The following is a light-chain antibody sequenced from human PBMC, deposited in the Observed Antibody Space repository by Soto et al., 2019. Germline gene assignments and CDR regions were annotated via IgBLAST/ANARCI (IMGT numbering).Light chain of an antibody. CDR2: GAS. Sequence: EIVLTQPPDTLSLSPGDRATVSCRASQTVGASYVAWYQHRPGQAPKFLMYGASTRATGIPDRFSGSGSGTEFTLTIDSLEPEDFGLYYCQQYGRSPWTFGQGTRVEI. CDR1: QTVGASY. V-gene: IGKV3-20*01. CDR3: QQYGRSPWT. J-gene: IGKJ1*01.